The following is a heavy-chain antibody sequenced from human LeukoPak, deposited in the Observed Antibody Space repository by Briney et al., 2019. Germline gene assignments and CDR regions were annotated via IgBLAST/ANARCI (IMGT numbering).Heavy chain of an antibody. J-gene: IGHJ5*02. CDR3: ARTYYYGSGSYYKSWFDP. CDR1: GGSISSYS. Sequence: SGTLSLTCTLSGGSISSYSCSWVRQPPGKGLEWIGHIYYSGSTNYNPSLKSRVTISVDTCKNRFSLKLSSVTAADTAVYYCARTYYYGSGSYYKSWFDPWGQGTLVTVSS. CDR2: IYYSGST. D-gene: IGHD3-10*01. V-gene: IGHV4-59*08.